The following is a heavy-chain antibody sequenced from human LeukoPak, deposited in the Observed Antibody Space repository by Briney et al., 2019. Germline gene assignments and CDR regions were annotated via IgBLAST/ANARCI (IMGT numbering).Heavy chain of an antibody. CDR1: GYTFTSYG. V-gene: IGHV1-18*01. D-gene: IGHD3-22*01. Sequence: EASVKVSCKASGYTFTSYGISWVRQAPGQGLEWMGWISAYNGNTNYAQKLQGRVTMTTDTSTSTAYMELRSLRSDDTAVYYCARDFGYDSSFRYEPYWGQGTLVTASS. J-gene: IGHJ4*02. CDR2: ISAYNGNT. CDR3: ARDFGYDSSFRYEPY.